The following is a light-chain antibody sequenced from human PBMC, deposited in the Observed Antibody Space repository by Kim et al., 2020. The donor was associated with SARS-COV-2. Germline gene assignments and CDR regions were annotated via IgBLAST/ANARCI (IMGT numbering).Light chain of an antibody. CDR2: WAS. V-gene: IGKV4-1*01. Sequence: DIVMTQSPASLAVSLGERATLNCKSSQTVLYNSNNKNYLAWYQQKPGQAPKLLIYWASIRESGVSDRFSGSGSETDFTLTISSLQAEDGAVYYCQQYYSTPPSFGQGTKLEI. J-gene: IGKJ2*03. CDR1: QTVLYNSNNKNY. CDR3: QQYYSTPPS.